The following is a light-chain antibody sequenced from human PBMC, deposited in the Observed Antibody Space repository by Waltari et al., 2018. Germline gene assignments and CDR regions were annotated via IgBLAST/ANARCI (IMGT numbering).Light chain of an antibody. CDR2: QDS. CDR1: KLGDNY. CDR3: QAWDSSTAVV. J-gene: IGLJ2*01. Sequence: SYELTQPPSVSVSPGQTASITCSGDKLGDNYVCWYHQKPGKSPVLGIYQDSQRPSGSPERFARSNSGKTATLTISGNQAMDEADYYWQAWDSSTAVVLGGGTKLTVL. V-gene: IGLV3-1*01.